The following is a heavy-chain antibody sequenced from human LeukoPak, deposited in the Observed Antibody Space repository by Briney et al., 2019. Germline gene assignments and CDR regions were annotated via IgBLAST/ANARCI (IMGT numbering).Heavy chain of an antibody. CDR2: INSDGSWT. J-gene: IGHJ4*02. V-gene: IGHV3-74*01. CDR3: VSFYETY. Sequence: GGSLRLSCAASGNYLMHWVRQAPGKGLVWVSHINSDGSWTSYADSVKGRFTISKDNARNTVYLQMNSLRAEDTAVYYCVSFYETYWGRGTLVTVSS. D-gene: IGHD2/OR15-2a*01. CDR1: GNYL.